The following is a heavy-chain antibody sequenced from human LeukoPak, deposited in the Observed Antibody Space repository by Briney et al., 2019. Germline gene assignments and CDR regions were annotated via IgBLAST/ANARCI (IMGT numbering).Heavy chain of an antibody. Sequence: SQSLSLTCAISGDSVSSISAAWNWFRQSLSRGLEWLGRTYYRSKWYNDYAVSVKSRITINPDTSKNQFSLQLNSVTPEDTAVYYCARGGVWFGAPVDAFDIWGQGTMVTVSS. J-gene: IGHJ3*02. CDR3: ARGGVWFGAPVDAFDI. CDR1: GDSVSSISAA. V-gene: IGHV6-1*01. D-gene: IGHD3-10*01. CDR2: TYYRSKWYN.